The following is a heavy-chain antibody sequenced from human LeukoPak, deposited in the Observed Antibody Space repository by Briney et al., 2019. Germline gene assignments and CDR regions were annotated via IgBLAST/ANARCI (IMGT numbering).Heavy chain of an antibody. D-gene: IGHD6-19*01. CDR1: GFTFSSYA. CDR3: ARSIGVAGTTFDY. Sequence: PGGSLRLSCAASGFTFSSYAMHWVRQAPGKGLEWVAVISYDGSNKYYADSVKGRFTISRDNSKNTLYLQMNSLRAEDTAVYYCARSIGVAGTTFDYWGQGTLVTVSS. CDR2: ISYDGSNK. J-gene: IGHJ4*02. V-gene: IGHV3-30-3*01.